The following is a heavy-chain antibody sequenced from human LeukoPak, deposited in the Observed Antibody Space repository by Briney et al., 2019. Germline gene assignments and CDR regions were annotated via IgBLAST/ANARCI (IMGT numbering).Heavy chain of an antibody. D-gene: IGHD6-13*01. CDR2: ITANNTTK. Sequence: GGSLRLSCTASGLSFSSYNMNWVRQAPGKGPEWVAYITANNTTKYYADSVKGRFTIFRDNAKKSLFLQMNSLRAEDTAVYCAAASAFSSSWRSWGQGTVVTVSS. J-gene: IGHJ5*02. CDR3: AASAFSSSWRS. CDR1: GLSFSSYN. V-gene: IGHV3-48*01.